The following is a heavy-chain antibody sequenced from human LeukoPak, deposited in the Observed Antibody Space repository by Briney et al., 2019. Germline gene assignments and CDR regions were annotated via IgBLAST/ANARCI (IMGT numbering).Heavy chain of an antibody. J-gene: IGHJ4*02. CDR3: LVTVVRGPRGTSVFDY. V-gene: IGHV3-23*01. CDR2: ISGSGGST. Sequence: GGSLRLSCAASGFTFSSYAMSWVRQAPGKGLEWVSAISGSGGSTYYADSVKGRFTISRDNSRNTLYLQMNSLRAEDTAVYYCLVTVVRGPRGTSVFDYWGQGTLVTVSS. D-gene: IGHD3-10*01. CDR1: GFTFSSYA.